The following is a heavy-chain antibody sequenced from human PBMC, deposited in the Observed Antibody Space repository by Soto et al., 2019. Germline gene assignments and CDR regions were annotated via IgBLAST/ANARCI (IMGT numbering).Heavy chain of an antibody. V-gene: IGHV3-7*01. D-gene: IGHD3-22*01. CDR2: IKQDGSEK. Sequence: QSGGSLRLSCAASGFTFSSYWMSWVRQAPGKGLEWVANIKQDGSEKYYVDSVKGRFTISRDNAKNSLYLQMNSLRAEDTAVYYCARDSLNYYDSSGYYYRWGQGTLVTVSS. J-gene: IGHJ5*02. CDR3: ARDSLNYYDSSGYYYR. CDR1: GFTFSSYW.